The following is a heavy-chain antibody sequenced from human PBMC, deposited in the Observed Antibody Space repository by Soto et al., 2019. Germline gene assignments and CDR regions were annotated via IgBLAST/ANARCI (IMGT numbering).Heavy chain of an antibody. CDR3: ARIRKGSGYSYGLDY. Sequence: ASVKVSCKASGGTFSSYAISWVRQAPGQGLEWMGGIIPIFGTANYAQKFQGRVTITADESTSTAYMELSSLRSEDTAVYYCARIRKGSGYSYGLDYWGQGTLVTVSS. CDR2: IIPIFGTA. CDR1: GGTFSSYA. D-gene: IGHD5-18*01. J-gene: IGHJ4*02. V-gene: IGHV1-69*13.